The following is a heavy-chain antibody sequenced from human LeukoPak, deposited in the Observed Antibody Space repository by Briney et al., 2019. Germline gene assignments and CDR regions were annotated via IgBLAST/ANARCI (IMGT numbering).Heavy chain of an antibody. D-gene: IGHD2-15*01. CDR2: IYYSGST. V-gene: IGHV4-39*07. J-gene: IGHJ4*02. CDR1: GGSISSSSYY. Sequence: SETLSLTCTVSGGSISSSSYYWGWIRQPPGKGLEWIGSIYYSGSTYYNPSLKSRVTISVDTSKNQFSLKLSSVTAADTAVYYCAREEACSGGSCFYFDYWGQGTLVTVSS. CDR3: AREEACSGGSCFYFDY.